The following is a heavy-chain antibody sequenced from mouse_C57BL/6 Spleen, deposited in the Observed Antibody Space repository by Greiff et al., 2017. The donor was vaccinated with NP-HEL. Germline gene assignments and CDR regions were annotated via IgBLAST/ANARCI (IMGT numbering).Heavy chain of an antibody. J-gene: IGHJ4*01. Sequence: QVQLKESGAELVRPGASVKLSCKASGYTFTDYYINWVKQRPGQGLEWIARIYPGSGNTYYNEKFKGKATLTAEKSSSTAYMQLSSLTSEDSAVYFCARAGDGYPYYYAMDYWGQRTSVTVSS. V-gene: IGHV1-76*01. CDR3: ARAGDGYPYYYAMDY. D-gene: IGHD2-3*01. CDR1: GYTFTDYY. CDR2: IYPGSGNT.